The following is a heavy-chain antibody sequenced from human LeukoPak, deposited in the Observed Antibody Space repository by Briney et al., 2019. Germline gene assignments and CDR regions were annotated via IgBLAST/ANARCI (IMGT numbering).Heavy chain of an antibody. V-gene: IGHV4-39*07. Sequence: PSETLSLTCTVSGGSISSDSYYWGWIRQPPGKGLEWIGTIYYSGNTYYNPSLKSRLTISVDTSKNQFSLKLRSVTAADTALYYCASTSPKYYYESSGYSSLFDNWGQGTLVTVSS. CDR2: IYYSGNT. CDR1: GGSISSDSYY. J-gene: IGHJ4*02. CDR3: ASTSPKYYYESSGYSSLFDN. D-gene: IGHD3-22*01.